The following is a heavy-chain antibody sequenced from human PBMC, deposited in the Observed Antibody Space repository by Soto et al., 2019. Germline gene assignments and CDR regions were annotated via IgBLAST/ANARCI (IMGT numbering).Heavy chain of an antibody. J-gene: IGHJ6*02. CDR1: GFTFSSYA. CDR3: AKDSLRREYYYYYGMDV. Sequence: GGSLRLSCAASGFTFSSYAMSWVRQAPGKGLEWVSAISGDGGSTYYADSVKGRFTISRDNSKNSLYLQMNSLRAEDTALYYCAKDSLRREYYYYYGMDVWGQGTTVTVSS. CDR2: ISGDGGST. V-gene: IGHV3-43*02. D-gene: IGHD1-26*01.